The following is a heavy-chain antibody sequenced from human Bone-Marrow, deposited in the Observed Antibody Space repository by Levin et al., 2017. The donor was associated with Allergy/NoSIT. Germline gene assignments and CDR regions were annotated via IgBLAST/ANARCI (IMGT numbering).Heavy chain of an antibody. CDR2: ISSSSSYI. CDR3: ARDLKEQQLESTNWFDP. Sequence: GGSLRLSCAASGFTFSSYSMNWVRQAPGKGLEWVSSISSSSSYIYYADSVKGRFTISRDNAKNSLYLQMNSLRAEDTAVYYCARDLKEQQLESTNWFDPWGQGTLVTVSS. CDR1: GFTFSSYS. V-gene: IGHV3-21*01. D-gene: IGHD6-13*01. J-gene: IGHJ5*02.